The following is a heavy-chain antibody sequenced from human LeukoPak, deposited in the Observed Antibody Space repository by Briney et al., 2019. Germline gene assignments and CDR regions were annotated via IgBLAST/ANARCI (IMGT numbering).Heavy chain of an antibody. D-gene: IGHD6-19*01. CDR2: IYYSGST. V-gene: IGHV4-59*12. CDR3: AREDAVSSDDAFDL. J-gene: IGHJ3*01. CDR1: GASTNNYY. Sequence: PSETLSLTCNVSGASTNNYYWNWIRQPPGKGLEWIGYIYYSGSTNYNPSLKSRVTMSVDTSKNQFSLKLSSVTAADTAVYYCAREDAVSSDDAFDLWGQGTMVTVS.